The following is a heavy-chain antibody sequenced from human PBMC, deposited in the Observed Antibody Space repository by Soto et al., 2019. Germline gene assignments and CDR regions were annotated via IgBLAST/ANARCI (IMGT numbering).Heavy chain of an antibody. CDR1: GGSFSGYY. CDR3: ARGFRGYCSGGSCYSAGRFDP. Sequence: QVQLQQWGAGLLKPSETLSLTCAVYGGSFSGYYWSWIRQPPGKGLEWIGEINHSGSTNYNPSLKSRVTISVDTSKNQFSLKLSSVTAADTAVYYCARGFRGYCSGGSCYSAGRFDPWGQGTLVTVSS. V-gene: IGHV4-34*01. D-gene: IGHD2-15*01. J-gene: IGHJ5*02. CDR2: INHSGST.